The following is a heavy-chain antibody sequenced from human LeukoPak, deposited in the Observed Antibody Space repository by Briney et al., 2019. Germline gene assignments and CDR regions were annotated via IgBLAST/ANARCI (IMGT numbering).Heavy chain of an antibody. V-gene: IGHV3-49*03. CDR1: GFFFGAYA. D-gene: IGHD4-17*01. Sequence: GGSLRLSCTTSGFFFGAYAMSWFRQAPGKGREGVGFIRSKTYGGAIEYAPSVKGIFTISRDDSKGIAYLQMNSLKTEDTAVYYCARDQLGGDPDDYYYYYMDVWGKGTTVTVSS. J-gene: IGHJ6*03. CDR3: ARDQLGGDPDDYYYYYMDV. CDR2: IRSKTYGGAI.